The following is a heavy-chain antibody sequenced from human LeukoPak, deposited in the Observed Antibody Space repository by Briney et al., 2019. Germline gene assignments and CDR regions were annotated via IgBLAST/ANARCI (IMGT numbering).Heavy chain of an antibody. CDR1: GFTFSSYE. D-gene: IGHD2/OR15-2a*01. Sequence: GGSLRLSCAASGFTFSSYEMNWVRQAPGKGLEWVSYISSSGSTIYYADSVKGGFTISLDNSKHTLYLQMNNLRDEGTAVYIFAKIYGPTDYWGQGNLVTVSS. J-gene: IGHJ4*02. CDR3: AKIYGPTDY. V-gene: IGHV3-48*03. CDR2: ISSSGSTI.